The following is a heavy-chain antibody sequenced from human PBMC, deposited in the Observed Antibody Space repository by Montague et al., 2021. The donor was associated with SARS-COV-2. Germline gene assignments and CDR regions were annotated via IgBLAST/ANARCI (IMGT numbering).Heavy chain of an antibody. Sequence: SDTLSLTCTVSGDSVSHDFWTWIRQPPGKGLEWIGYVYYSRSSSXNPPLRGRVSIAVDTSKNQFSLRLSTVTAADTAIYYCVRDPAPSGSGTFYDYWGQGTLVAVSS. D-gene: IGHD1-26*01. J-gene: IGHJ4*02. V-gene: IGHV4-59*02. CDR2: VYYSRSS. CDR1: GDSVSHDF. CDR3: VRDPAPSGSGTFYDY.